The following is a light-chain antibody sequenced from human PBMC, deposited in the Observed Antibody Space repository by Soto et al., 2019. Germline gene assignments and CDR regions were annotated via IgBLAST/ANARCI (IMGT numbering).Light chain of an antibody. CDR2: KSS. Sequence: DIQMTQSPSTLSASVGDRVTITCRASQSISSWLAWYQQKPGKAPKLLIYKSSSLESGVPSRLNGSGSGKEFTLTISSLQPDDFATDYCQQYNSYSPTFGQGTKVEIK. V-gene: IGKV1-5*03. CDR1: QSISSW. J-gene: IGKJ1*01. CDR3: QQYNSYSPT.